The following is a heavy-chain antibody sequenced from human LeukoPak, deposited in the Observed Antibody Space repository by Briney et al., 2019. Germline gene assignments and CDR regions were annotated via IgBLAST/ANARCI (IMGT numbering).Heavy chain of an antibody. CDR3: ARDCGSDCYSLDY. Sequence: ASVKVSCKASGYTFTNYDINWVRQAPGQGLEWMGWINPSNGDTNYAQKFQGRVTMTRDTSISTAYMELSRLRSDDTAVYYCARDCGSDCYSLDYWGQGTLVTVSS. D-gene: IGHD2-21*02. V-gene: IGHV1-2*02. CDR2: INPSNGDT. J-gene: IGHJ4*02. CDR1: GYTFTNYD.